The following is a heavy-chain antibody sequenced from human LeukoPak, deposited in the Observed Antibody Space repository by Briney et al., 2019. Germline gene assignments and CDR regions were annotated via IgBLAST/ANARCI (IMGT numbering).Heavy chain of an antibody. CDR3: ARIIWDYYYMDV. J-gene: IGHJ6*03. D-gene: IGHD3-10*01. V-gene: IGHV4-59*12. CDR2: IYHSGST. Sequence: KPSETLSLTCTVSGGSISSYYWSWIRQPAGKGLEWIGYIYHSGSTYYNPSLKSRVTISVDRSKNQFSLKLSSVTAADTAVYYCARIIWDYYYMDVWGKGTTVTVSS. CDR1: GGSISSYY.